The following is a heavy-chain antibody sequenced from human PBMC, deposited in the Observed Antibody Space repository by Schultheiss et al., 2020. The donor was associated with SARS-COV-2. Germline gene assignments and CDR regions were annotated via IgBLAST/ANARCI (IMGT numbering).Heavy chain of an antibody. V-gene: IGHV4-59*01. D-gene: IGHD1-26*01. CDR1: GGSFSGYY. Sequence: SQTLSLTCAVYGGSFSGYYWSWIRQPPGKGLEWIGYIYYSGSTNYNPSLKSRATIKLDMSTNHVSLQVTSLTAADTAVYYCATWGGPIQSYFDTWGRGTPVTVSS. J-gene: IGHJ5*02. CDR3: ATWGGPIQSYFDT. CDR2: IYYSGST.